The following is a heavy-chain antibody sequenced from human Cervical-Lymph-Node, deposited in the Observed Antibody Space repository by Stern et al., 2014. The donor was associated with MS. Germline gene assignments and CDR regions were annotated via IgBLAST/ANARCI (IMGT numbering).Heavy chain of an antibody. J-gene: IGHJ6*02. V-gene: IGHV4-30-2*01. CDR2: IYHSGST. Sequence: QVQLVESGSGLVKPSQTLSLTCAVSGGSISSGGYSWSWIRQPPGKGLEWIGYIYHSGSTYYNPSLQSRVTISVDRSRTQFSLKLSSGTAADTAVYYCARAPERTAYYYYYGMDVWGQGTTVTVSS. D-gene: IGHD5-18*01. CDR1: GGSISSGGYS. CDR3: ARAPERTAYYYYYGMDV.